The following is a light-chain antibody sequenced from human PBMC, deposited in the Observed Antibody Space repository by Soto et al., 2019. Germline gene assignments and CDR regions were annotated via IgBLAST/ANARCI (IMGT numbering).Light chain of an antibody. CDR1: STDFVSYNR. J-gene: IGLJ3*02. CDR3: CSYPGSSTRV. V-gene: IGLV2-18*02. Sequence: QSALTQPPSVSGSPGQSVTISCTGTSTDFVSYNRVSWYQQPPGTAPKLIIYEASNRPSGVPGRFSGSKSGNTASLTISGLQAAGEADYYYCSYPGSSTRVFGGGTKLTVL. CDR2: EAS.